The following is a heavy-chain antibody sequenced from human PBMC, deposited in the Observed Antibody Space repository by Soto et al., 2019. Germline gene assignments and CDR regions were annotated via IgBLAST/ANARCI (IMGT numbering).Heavy chain of an antibody. CDR2: ISYDGSNK. Sequence: GGSLRLSCAASGFTFSSYAMHWVRQAPGKGLEWVVVISYDGSNKYYADSVKGRFTISRDNSKNTLYLQMNSLRAEDTAVYYCARDLNWNYVYYFDYWGQGTLVTVSS. CDR1: GFTFSSYA. D-gene: IGHD1-7*01. V-gene: IGHV3-30-3*01. J-gene: IGHJ4*02. CDR3: ARDLNWNYVYYFDY.